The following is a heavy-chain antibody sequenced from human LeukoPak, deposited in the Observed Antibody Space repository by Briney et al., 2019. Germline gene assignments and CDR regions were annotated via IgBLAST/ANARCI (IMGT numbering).Heavy chain of an antibody. J-gene: IGHJ4*02. CDR2: INPNSGGT. Sequence: ASVKVSCKASGYTFTGYYVHWVRQAPGQGLEWMGWINPNSGGTNYAQKFQGRVTLTRDTPISTAYMEVNRLRSDDTALYYCARNYEFWSFDYWGQGTLVIVSS. D-gene: IGHD3-3*01. CDR3: ARNYEFWSFDY. V-gene: IGHV1-2*02. CDR1: GYTFTGYY.